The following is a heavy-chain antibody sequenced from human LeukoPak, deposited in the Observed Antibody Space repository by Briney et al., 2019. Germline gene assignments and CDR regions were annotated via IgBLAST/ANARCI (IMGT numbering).Heavy chain of an antibody. Sequence: SVTLSLTCTVSGGSISSYYWSWIRQPPGKGLEGIGYFYYSGSTNYNPSLKSRVTISVDTSKNQFSLKLSSVTAADTAVYYCARAGRSIAAAAWYFDYWGQGTLVTVSS. CDR3: ARAGRSIAAAAWYFDY. CDR2: FYYSGST. D-gene: IGHD6-13*01. CDR1: GGSISSYY. V-gene: IGHV4-59*01. J-gene: IGHJ4*02.